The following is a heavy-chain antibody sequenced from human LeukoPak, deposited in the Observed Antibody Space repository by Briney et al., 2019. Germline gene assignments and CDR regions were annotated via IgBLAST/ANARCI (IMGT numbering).Heavy chain of an antibody. CDR1: GGTFSSYA. CDR3: ARGGRYCSSTSCYLDY. CDR2: IIPIFGTA. Sequence: SVKVSCKASGGTFSSYAISWVRQAPGQGLEWMGGIIPIFGTANYAQKFQGRVTITADESTSTAYMELSSLRSEDTAVYYCARGGRYCSSTSCYLDYWGQGTLVTVSS. V-gene: IGHV1-69*13. J-gene: IGHJ4*02. D-gene: IGHD2-2*01.